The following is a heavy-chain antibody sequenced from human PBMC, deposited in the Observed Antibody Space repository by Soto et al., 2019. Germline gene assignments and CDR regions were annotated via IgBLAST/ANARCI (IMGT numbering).Heavy chain of an antibody. J-gene: IGHJ4*01. V-gene: IGHV4-31*03. CDR2: INYRGTT. Sequence: PSETLSLTCTVSGGSINSDGYYWSWIRQHPEKGLEWIGYINYRGTTYYNPSLESRLTISVDTSENQFSLQLTSVIAADTALYYCARETHSFASAFDICGHGTLVTISS. CDR3: ARETHSFASAFDI. CDR1: GGSINSDGYY. D-gene: IGHD2-15*01.